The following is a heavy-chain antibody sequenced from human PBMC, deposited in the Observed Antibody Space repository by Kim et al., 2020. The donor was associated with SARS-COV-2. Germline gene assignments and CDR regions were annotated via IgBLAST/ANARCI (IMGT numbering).Heavy chain of an antibody. J-gene: IGHJ4*02. Sequence: AVSVKSRITINPATSKNQFSLQLNSVTPEDTAVYYCAGDRNIAARLGFDYWGQGTLVTVSS. D-gene: IGHD6-6*01. CDR3: AGDRNIAARLGFDY. V-gene: IGHV6-1*01.